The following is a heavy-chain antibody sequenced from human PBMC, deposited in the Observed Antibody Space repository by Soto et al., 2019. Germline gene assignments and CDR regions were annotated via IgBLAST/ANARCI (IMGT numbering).Heavy chain of an antibody. D-gene: IGHD3-10*01. J-gene: IGHJ5*02. CDR2: ISAYNGNT. CDR1: GYTFTNYG. Sequence: QVQLVQSGAEVKKPGASVTVSCKASGYTFTNYGISWVRPAPGQGLEWMGWISAYNGNTKYAQKLQGRVTMTTDTSTSTAYMELRSLRSDDTAVYYCARGVGSGSYYNQYNWFDPWGQGTLVTVSS. CDR3: ARGVGSGSYYNQYNWFDP. V-gene: IGHV1-18*01.